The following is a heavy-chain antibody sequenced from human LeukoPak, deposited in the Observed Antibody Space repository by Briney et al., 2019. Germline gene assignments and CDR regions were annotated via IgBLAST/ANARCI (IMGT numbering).Heavy chain of an antibody. CDR2: ISWNSETI. V-gene: IGHV3-9*01. D-gene: IGHD6-13*01. J-gene: IGHJ6*03. CDR1: GFTFDDYA. CDR3: ARGEASSWYPSYYYYYYMDV. Sequence: GGSLRLSCAVSGFTFDDYAMHWVRQVPGKGLEWVSGISWNSETIGYADSVKGRFTISRDNAKNSLYLQMNSLRAEDTAVYYCARGEASSWYPSYYYYYYMDVWGKGTTVTVSS.